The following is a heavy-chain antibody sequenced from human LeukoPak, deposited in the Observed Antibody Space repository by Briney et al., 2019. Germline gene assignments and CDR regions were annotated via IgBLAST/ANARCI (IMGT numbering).Heavy chain of an antibody. CDR1: GFTFSSYG. CDR2: IRYDGSNK. CDR3: ARDGGGGYCSSISCYGFDY. V-gene: IGHV3-30*02. J-gene: IGHJ4*02. D-gene: IGHD2-2*01. Sequence: RGSLRLSCAASGFTFSSYGMHWVRQAPGKGMEWVAFIRYDGSNKFYADSVKGRFTIFRHNAKNSLYLKMNSLRAEDTAVYYCARDGGGGYCSSISCYGFDYWGQGTLVTVSS.